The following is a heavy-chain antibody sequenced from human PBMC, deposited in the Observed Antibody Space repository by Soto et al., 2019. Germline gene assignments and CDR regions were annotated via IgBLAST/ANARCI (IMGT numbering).Heavy chain of an antibody. J-gene: IGHJ6*02. Sequence: SETLSLTCTVSGGSISSSSYYWGWIRQPPGKGLEWIGSIYYSGSTYYNPPLKSRVTISVDTSKNQFSLKLSSVTAADTAVYYCARHNGPGLLWFGELPQNYGMDVWGQGTTVTVSS. CDR2: IYYSGST. D-gene: IGHD3-10*01. V-gene: IGHV4-39*01. CDR1: GGSISSSSYY. CDR3: ARHNGPGLLWFGELPQNYGMDV.